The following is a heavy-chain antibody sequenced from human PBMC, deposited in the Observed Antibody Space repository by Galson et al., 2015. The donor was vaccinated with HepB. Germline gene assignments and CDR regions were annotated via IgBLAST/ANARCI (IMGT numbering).Heavy chain of an antibody. CDR2: IYPGDSDT. V-gene: IGHV5-51*03. CDR3: ARLIKGSTYNTSHWYFDL. Sequence: QSGAEVKKPGESLKISCKGSGYSFTTNWIGWVRQMPGKGLEWIGIIYPGDSDTRVSPSFQGHVTVSVDKSISTAYLQWSSLKASDTAIFYCARLIKGSTYNTSHWYFDLWGRGTLVTVSS. D-gene: IGHD1-14*01. CDR1: GYSFTTNW. J-gene: IGHJ2*01.